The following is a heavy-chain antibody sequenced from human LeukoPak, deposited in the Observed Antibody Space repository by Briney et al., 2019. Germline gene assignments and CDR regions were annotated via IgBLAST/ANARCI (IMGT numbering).Heavy chain of an antibody. D-gene: IGHD1-1*01. V-gene: IGHV3-30*18. CDR1: GFTFSNAW. CDR3: ADEGTDY. J-gene: IGHJ4*02. Sequence: PGGSLRLSCAASGFTFSNAWMSWVRQAPGKGLEWVAVISYDGSNKYYADSVKGRFTISRDNSKNTLYLQMNSLRAEDTAVYYCADEGTDYWGQGTLVTVSS. CDR2: ISYDGSNK.